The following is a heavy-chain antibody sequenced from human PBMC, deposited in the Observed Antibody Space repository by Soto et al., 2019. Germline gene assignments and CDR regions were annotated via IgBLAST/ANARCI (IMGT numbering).Heavy chain of an antibody. Sequence: EVQLVESGGGLVQPGGSLRLFCAASGFTFSNYEMNWVRQAPGKGLEWISYIGTRGRPIYYADSVQGRFTISRDNAGNSLYLQMNRLTAEDTAVYYCVRDPAIYRGRFDYGLDVWGQGTTVTVSS. J-gene: IGHJ6*02. CDR1: GFTFSNYE. CDR3: VRDPAIYRGRFDYGLDV. V-gene: IGHV3-48*03. D-gene: IGHD2-15*01. CDR2: IGTRGRPI.